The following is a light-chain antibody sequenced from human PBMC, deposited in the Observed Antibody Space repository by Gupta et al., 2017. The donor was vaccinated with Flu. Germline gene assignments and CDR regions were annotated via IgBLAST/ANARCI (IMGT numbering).Light chain of an antibody. CDR3: QQTHTIPRT. Sequence: DIQMTQSPSSLSASVGDRVIITCRASQTIGTHFNWYQVKLGEAPKLLMYDAKTLKKGVPSRFSGSGSGTDFTLTINGLQPEDFATYFCQQTHTIPRTFGQGTKVDIK. J-gene: IGKJ1*01. CDR1: QTIGTH. V-gene: IGKV1-39*01. CDR2: DAK.